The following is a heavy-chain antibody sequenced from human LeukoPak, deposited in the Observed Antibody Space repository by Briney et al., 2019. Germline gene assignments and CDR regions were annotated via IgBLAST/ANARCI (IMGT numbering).Heavy chain of an antibody. CDR1: GYTFTSYG. Sequence: GASVKVSCKASGYTFTSYGISWVRQAPGQGLEWMGWISAYNGNTNYAQKLQGRVTMTTDTSTSTAYMELRSLRSDDTAVYYCARESLLDGWFGELFPDYWGQGALVTVSS. J-gene: IGHJ4*02. CDR3: ARESLLDGWFGELFPDY. D-gene: IGHD3-10*01. CDR2: ISAYNGNT. V-gene: IGHV1-18*01.